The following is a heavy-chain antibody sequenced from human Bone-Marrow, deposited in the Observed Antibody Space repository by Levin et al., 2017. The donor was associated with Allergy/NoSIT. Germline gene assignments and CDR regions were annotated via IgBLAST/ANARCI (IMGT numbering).Heavy chain of an antibody. D-gene: IGHD6-6*01. CDR3: ARDKGAVVSSDY. CDR1: GYTFTFYF. Sequence: ASVKVSCKASGYTFTFYFIHWVRQAPGQGLEWMGRISSTNGDTKYVQKFQDRVTMNRDTSISTAYMDLSSLRSDDTAVYYCARDKGAVVSSDYWGHGTLVTVSS. CDR2: ISSTNGDT. J-gene: IGHJ4*01. V-gene: IGHV1-2*06.